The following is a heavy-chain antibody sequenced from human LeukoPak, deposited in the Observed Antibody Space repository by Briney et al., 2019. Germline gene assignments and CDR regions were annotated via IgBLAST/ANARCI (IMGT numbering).Heavy chain of an antibody. CDR3: ARAAALTNSWYYFDY. J-gene: IGHJ4*02. Sequence: PSQTLSLTCTVSGDSVSSGDHHWSWIRQPPGKGLEWIAYIRYGGSTYYNPSLKSRIIISVDMSKNQFSLSLNSLSAADSAVYFCARAAALTNSWYYFDYWGQGTPVTVSS. CDR2: IRYGGST. V-gene: IGHV4-30-4*01. D-gene: IGHD6-13*01. CDR1: GDSVSSGDHH.